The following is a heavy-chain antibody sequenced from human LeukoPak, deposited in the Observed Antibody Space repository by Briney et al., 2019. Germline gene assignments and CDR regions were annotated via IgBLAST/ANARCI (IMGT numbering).Heavy chain of an antibody. CDR2: TYYRSKWYN. V-gene: IGHV6-1*01. Sequence: SQTLSLTCAISGDSVSSSTDAWNWIRQSPSRGLEWLGRTYYRSKWYNDYAVSVESRITINPDTSKTQFSLQLNSVTPEDTAVYYCARGANRVFDYWGQGTPVTVSS. J-gene: IGHJ4*02. CDR3: ARGANRVFDY. CDR1: GDSVSSSTDA. D-gene: IGHD1-14*01.